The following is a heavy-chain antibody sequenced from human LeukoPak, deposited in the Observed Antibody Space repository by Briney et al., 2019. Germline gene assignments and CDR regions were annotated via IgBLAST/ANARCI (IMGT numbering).Heavy chain of an antibody. CDR3: ARRGAAAGTRGDKNGMDV. J-gene: IGHJ6*02. CDR2: INSDGSST. Sequence: GSLRLSCAASGFTFSSYWMHWVRQAPGKGLVWVSRINSDGSSTSYADSVKGRFTISRDNAKNTLYLQMNSLRAEDTAVYYCARRGAAAGTRGDKNGMDVWGQGTTVTVSS. V-gene: IGHV3-74*01. D-gene: IGHD6-13*01. CDR1: GFTFSSYW.